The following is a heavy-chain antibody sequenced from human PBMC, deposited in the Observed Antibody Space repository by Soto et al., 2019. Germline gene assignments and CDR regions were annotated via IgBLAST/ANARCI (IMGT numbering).Heavy chain of an antibody. CDR3: EKDIAAVPGPDY. J-gene: IGHJ4*02. V-gene: IGHV3-9*01. CDR1: GFTFDDYA. CDR2: ISWNSGSI. Sequence: GGSLRLSCAASGFTFDDYAMHWVRQAPGKGLEWVSGISWNSGSIGYADSVKGRFTISRDNAKNSLYLQMNSLRAEDTASYYCEKDIAAVPGPDYWGQGTLVTVSS. D-gene: IGHD6-19*01.